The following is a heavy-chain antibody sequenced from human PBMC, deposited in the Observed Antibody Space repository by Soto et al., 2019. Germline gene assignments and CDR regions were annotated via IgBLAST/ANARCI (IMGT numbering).Heavy chain of an antibody. D-gene: IGHD3-22*01. CDR2: MNPNSGNT. CDR3: ARVQDATYYYDSSGYQNGYYYYGMDV. CDR1: GYTFTSYD. J-gene: IGHJ6*02. Sequence: ASVKVSCKASGYTFTSYDINWVRQATGQGLEWIGWMNPNSGNTGYAQKFQGRVTMTRNTSISTAYMELSSLRSEDTAVYYCARVQDATYYYDSSGYQNGYYYYGMDVWGQGTTVTVSS. V-gene: IGHV1-8*01.